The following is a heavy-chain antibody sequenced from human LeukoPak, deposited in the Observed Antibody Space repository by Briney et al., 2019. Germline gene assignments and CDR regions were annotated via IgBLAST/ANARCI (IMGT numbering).Heavy chain of an antibody. J-gene: IGHJ5*02. CDR2: IRSKAYGGTT. V-gene: IGHV3-49*04. Sequence: PGGSLRLSCTASGFTFGDYAMSWVRQAPGKGLEWVGFIRSKAYGGTTEYAASVKGRFTISRDDSKSIAYLQMNSLKTEDTAVYYCTRELVVPAATWFDPWGQGTLVTVSS. CDR1: GFTFGDYA. D-gene: IGHD2-2*01. CDR3: TRELVVPAATWFDP.